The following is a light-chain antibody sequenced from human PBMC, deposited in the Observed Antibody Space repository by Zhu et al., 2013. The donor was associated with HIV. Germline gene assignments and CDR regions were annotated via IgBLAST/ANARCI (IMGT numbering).Light chain of an antibody. CDR3: QQYNNWPPWT. J-gene: IGKJ1*01. CDR2: GAS. Sequence: IVLTQSPGTLSLSPGDRVTLSCRASQRVSSTYVAWYQQKPGQAPRLLIYGASTRATGIPARFSGSGSGTEFTLTISSLQSEDFAVYYCQQYNNWPPWTFGQGTKVEIK. V-gene: IGKV3-15*01. CDR1: QRVSST.